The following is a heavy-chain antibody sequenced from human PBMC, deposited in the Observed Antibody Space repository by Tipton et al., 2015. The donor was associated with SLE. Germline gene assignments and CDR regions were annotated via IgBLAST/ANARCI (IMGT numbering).Heavy chain of an antibody. D-gene: IGHD5-18*01. CDR3: ARALPDTAMVPYYYYMDV. CDR2: ISAYNGNT. V-gene: IGHV1-18*01. Sequence: QLVQSGAEVKKPGASVKVSCKASGYTFTSYGISWVRQAPGQGLEWMGWISAYNGNTNYAQKLQGRVTMTTDTSTSTAYMELRSLRSDDTAVYYCARALPDTAMVPYYYYMDVWGKGTTVTVSS. J-gene: IGHJ6*03. CDR1: GYTFTSYG.